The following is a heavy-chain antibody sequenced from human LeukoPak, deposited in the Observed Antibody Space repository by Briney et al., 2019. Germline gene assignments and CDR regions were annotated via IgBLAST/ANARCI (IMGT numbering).Heavy chain of an antibody. CDR3: ASSPRYSYGLH. V-gene: IGHV1-69*04. J-gene: IGHJ4*02. CDR1: GGTFSSYA. Sequence: ASVKVSCKASGGTFSSYAISWVRQAPGQGLEWMGRIIPILGIANYAQKFQGRVTITADKSTSTAYMELSSLRSEDTAVYYCASSPRYSYGLHWGQGTLVTASS. CDR2: IIPILGIA. D-gene: IGHD5-18*01.